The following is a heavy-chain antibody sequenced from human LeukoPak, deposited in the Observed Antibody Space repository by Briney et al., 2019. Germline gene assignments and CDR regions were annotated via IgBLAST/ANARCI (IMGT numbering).Heavy chain of an antibody. CDR2: IIPIFGTA. CDR3: ARDCAYDSSGYATFGY. CDR1: GYTFTGYY. D-gene: IGHD3-22*01. V-gene: IGHV1-69*05. Sequence: SVKVSCKASGYTFTGYYMHWVRQAPGQGLEWMGRIIPIFGTANYAQKFQGRVTITTDESTSTAYMELSSLRSEDTAVYYCARDCAYDSSGYATFGYWGQGTLVTVSS. J-gene: IGHJ4*02.